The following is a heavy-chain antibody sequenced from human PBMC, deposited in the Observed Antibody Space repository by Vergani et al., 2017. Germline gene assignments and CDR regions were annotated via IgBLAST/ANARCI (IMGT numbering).Heavy chain of an antibody. D-gene: IGHD3-10*01. Sequence: QITLKESGPTLVKPTQTLTLTCTFSGFSLSTSGVGVGWIRQPPGKALEWLALIYWNDDKRYSPSLKSRLTITKDTSKNQVVLTMTNMDPVDTATYYCAHKATMVRGVIFDYWGQGTLVTVSS. CDR3: AHKATMVRGVIFDY. J-gene: IGHJ4*02. CDR1: GFSLSTSGVG. V-gene: IGHV2-5*01. CDR2: IYWNDDK.